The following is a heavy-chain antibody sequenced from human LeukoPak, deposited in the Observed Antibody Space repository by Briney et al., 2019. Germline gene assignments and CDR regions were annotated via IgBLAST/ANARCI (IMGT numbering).Heavy chain of an antibody. CDR1: GYSFTSYW. J-gene: IGHJ1*01. CDR3: ASAPPYYSSTSCSPGEYFQH. D-gene: IGHD2-2*01. CDR2: IYPGDSDT. V-gene: IGHV5-51*01. Sequence: GESLKISCKGSGYSFTSYWIGWVRQMPGKGLEWMGIIYPGDSDTRYSPSFQGQVTISADKSISTAYLQWSSLKASDTAMYYCASAPPYYSSTSCSPGEYFQHWGQGTLVTVSS.